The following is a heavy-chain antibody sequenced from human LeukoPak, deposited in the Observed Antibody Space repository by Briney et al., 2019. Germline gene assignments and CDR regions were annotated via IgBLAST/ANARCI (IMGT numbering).Heavy chain of an antibody. CDR3: ARVMVGVRGLHFDD. V-gene: IGHV4-4*07. Sequence: SETLSLTCNVSGGSIRGYYWSWIRQAAGKGLEWIGRIYTSGSTDYNPSLRSRVTISVDTSKNQFSLRLSSVTAADTAVYYCARVMVGVRGLHFDDWGQGTLVTVSS. D-gene: IGHD3-10*01. CDR2: IYTSGST. J-gene: IGHJ4*02. CDR1: GGSIRGYY.